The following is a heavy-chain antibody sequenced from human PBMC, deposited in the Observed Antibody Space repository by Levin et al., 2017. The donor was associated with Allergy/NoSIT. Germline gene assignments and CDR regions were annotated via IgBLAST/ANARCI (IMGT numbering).Heavy chain of an antibody. V-gene: IGHV1-8*01. J-gene: IGHJ4*02. D-gene: IGHD1-7*01. CDR1: GYTFTSYD. CDR2: MNPNSGNT. CDR3: ARGSSLYNWNYETYGGGNY. Sequence: GESLKISCKASGYTFTSYDINWVRQATGQGLEWMGWMNPNSGNTGYAQKFQGRVTMTRNTSISTAYMELSSLRSEDTAVYYCARGSSLYNWNYETYGGGNYWGQGTLVTVSS.